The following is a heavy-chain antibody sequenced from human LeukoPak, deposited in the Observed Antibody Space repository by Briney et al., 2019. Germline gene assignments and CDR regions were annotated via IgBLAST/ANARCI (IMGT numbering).Heavy chain of an antibody. CDR1: GFTFSSYS. Sequence: GGSLRLSCAASGFTFSSYSMNWVRQAPGKGLEWVSSISSSSSYIYYADSVKGRFTISRDNAKNSLYLQMNSLRAEDTAVYYCARDLELGILPNWFDPWGQGTLVTVSS. CDR2: ISSSSSYI. D-gene: IGHD7-27*01. V-gene: IGHV3-21*01. J-gene: IGHJ5*02. CDR3: ARDLELGILPNWFDP.